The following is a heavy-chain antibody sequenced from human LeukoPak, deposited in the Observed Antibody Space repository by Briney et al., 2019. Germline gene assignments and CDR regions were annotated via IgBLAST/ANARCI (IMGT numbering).Heavy chain of an antibody. CDR3: AKNGDRGAYCTGGTCYPYFYYYMDV. CDR1: GFTFSSYS. V-gene: IGHV3-21*04. CDR2: ISSGSSYI. J-gene: IGHJ6*03. Sequence: PGGSLRLSCAASGFTFSSYSMNWVRQAPGKGLEWVSSISSGSSYIYYADSVKGRFTISRDNSKNTLYLQMNSLRAEDTAIYYCAKNGDRGAYCTGGTCYPYFYYYMDVWGKGTTVTI. D-gene: IGHD2-15*01.